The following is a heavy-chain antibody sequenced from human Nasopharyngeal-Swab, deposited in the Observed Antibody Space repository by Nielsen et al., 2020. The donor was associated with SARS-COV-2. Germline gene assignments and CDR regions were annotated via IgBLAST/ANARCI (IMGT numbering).Heavy chain of an antibody. D-gene: IGHD4-11*01. CDR3: TKGRADYSNPSFDN. CDR1: GFLFSTYA. CDR2: ITWNSGI. V-gene: IGHV3-9*01. Sequence: LSLTCAASGFLFSTYAMHWVRQAPGKGLEWVSGITWNSGIGYTDSVKGRFTISRDNARNSLYLQMNSLRTEDTALYYCTKGRADYSNPSFDNWGQGTLVTVSS. J-gene: IGHJ4*02.